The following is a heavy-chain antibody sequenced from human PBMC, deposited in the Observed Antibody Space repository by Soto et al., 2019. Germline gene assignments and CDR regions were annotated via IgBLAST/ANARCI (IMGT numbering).Heavy chain of an antibody. CDR2: IYYSGST. Sequence: SETLSLTCTVSGGSISSYYWSWIRQPPGKALEWIGYIYYSGSTNYNPSLKSRVTISVDTSKNQFSLKLSSVTAADTSVYYCASSEVVPAAIHYYGMDVWGQGTTVTVSS. J-gene: IGHJ6*02. CDR3: ASSEVVPAAIHYYGMDV. V-gene: IGHV4-59*01. CDR1: GGSISSYY. D-gene: IGHD2-2*01.